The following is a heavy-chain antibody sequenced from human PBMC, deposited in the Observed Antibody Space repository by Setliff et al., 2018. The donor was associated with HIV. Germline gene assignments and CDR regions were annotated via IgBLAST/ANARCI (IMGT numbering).Heavy chain of an antibody. CDR1: GFTFSSYA. V-gene: IGHV3-23*01. CDR3: ARDGVSEWLRSLLFDY. CDR2: ISSSDVTT. D-gene: IGHD5-12*01. Sequence: PGGSLRLSCAASGFTFSSYAMSWVRQAPGKGLEWVSSISSSDVTTYYVDSVKGRFAISRDNSKNSLYLQMNSLRAEDTAVYYCARDGVSEWLRSLLFDYWGQGTLVTVSS. J-gene: IGHJ4*02.